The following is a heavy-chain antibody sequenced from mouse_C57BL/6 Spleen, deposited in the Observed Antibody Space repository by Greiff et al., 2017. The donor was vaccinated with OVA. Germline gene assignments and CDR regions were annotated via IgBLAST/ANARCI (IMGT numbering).Heavy chain of an antibody. D-gene: IGHD2-5*01. CDR2: IYPRDGST. V-gene: IGHV1-78*01. Sequence: QVQLQQSDAELVKPGASVKISCKVSGYTFTDHTIHWMKQRPEQGLEWIGYIYPRDGSTKYNEKFKSKATLTVDTSSSTAYMQLSSLTSEDSAVYYCARSDSNYDGAMDYWGQGTSVTVSS. CDR1: GYTFTDHT. CDR3: ARSDSNYDGAMDY. J-gene: IGHJ4*01.